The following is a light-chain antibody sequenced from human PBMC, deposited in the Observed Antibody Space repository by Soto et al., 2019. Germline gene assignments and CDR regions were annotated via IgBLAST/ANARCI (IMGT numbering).Light chain of an antibody. V-gene: IGKV3-15*01. J-gene: IGKJ4*01. CDR2: GAS. CDR1: QSVSTN. Sequence: EVVMTQSPATLSVSPGERATLSCRASQSVSTNLAWYQQKPGQAPRLLIYGASTRATGIPARFSGSGSGTEFTLTISSLQSEDCAVYYCQHYSNWPLTFGGGTKVEIE. CDR3: QHYSNWPLT.